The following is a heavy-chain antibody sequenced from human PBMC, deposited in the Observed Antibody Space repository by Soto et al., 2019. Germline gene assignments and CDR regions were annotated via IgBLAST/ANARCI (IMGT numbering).Heavy chain of an antibody. V-gene: IGHV3-23*01. J-gene: IGHJ4*02. CDR2: ISGSGGST. CDR1: GFTFSSYA. CDR3: AKCSPRYSSGLKAYYFDY. D-gene: IGHD6-19*01. Sequence: EVQLLESGGGLVQPGGSLRLSCAASGFTFSSYAMSWVRQAPGKGLEWVSTISGSGGSTYYADSVKGRFTISRDNSKNTLYLQVNSLRAEDTAVYYCAKCSPRYSSGLKAYYFDYWGQGTLDTVSS.